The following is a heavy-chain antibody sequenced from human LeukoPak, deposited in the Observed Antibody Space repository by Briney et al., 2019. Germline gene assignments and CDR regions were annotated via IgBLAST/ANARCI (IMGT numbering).Heavy chain of an antibody. CDR2: ISYDGSNK. J-gene: IGHJ4*02. CDR1: GFTFSSYA. CDR3: ARGNFGKTTVVTQLDY. V-gene: IGHV3-30-3*01. Sequence: GGSLRLSCEASGFTFSSYAMHWVRQAPGKGLEWVAVISYDGSNKYYADSVKGRFTISRDNSKNTLYLQMNSLRAEDTAVYYCARGNFGKTTVVTQLDYWGQGTLVTVSS. D-gene: IGHD4-23*01.